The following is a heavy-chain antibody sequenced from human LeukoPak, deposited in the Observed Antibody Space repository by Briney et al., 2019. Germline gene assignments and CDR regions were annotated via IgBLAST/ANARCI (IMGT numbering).Heavy chain of an antibody. CDR2: IYHSGST. V-gene: IGHV4-4*02. CDR1: GGSISSSNW. CDR3: ARGRAGDSSGYYYSDY. D-gene: IGHD3-22*01. Sequence: SGTLSLTCAVSGGSISSSNWWSWVRQPPGKGLEWIGEIYHSGSTNYNPSLKSRVTISVDKSKNQFSLKLSSVTAADTAVYYCARGRAGDSSGYYYSDYWGQGALVTVSS. J-gene: IGHJ4*02.